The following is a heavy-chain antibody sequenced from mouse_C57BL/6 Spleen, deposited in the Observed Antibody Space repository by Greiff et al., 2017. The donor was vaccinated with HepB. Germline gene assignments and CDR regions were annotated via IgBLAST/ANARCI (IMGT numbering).Heavy chain of an antibody. J-gene: IGHJ2*01. Sequence: QVQLQQSGAELVMPGASVKLSCKASGYTFTSYWMHWVKQRPGQGLEWIGEIDPSDSYTNYNQKFKGKSTLTVDKSSSTAYMQLSSLTSEDSAVYYCARSPHLDYWGQGTTLTVSS. V-gene: IGHV1-69*01. CDR1: GYTFTSYW. CDR3: ARSPHLDY. CDR2: IDPSDSYT.